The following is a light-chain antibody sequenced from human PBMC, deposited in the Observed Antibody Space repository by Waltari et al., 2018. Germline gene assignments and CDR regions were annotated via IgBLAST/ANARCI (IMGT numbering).Light chain of an antibody. CDR2: EVT. Sequence: QSVLTQPASVSGSPGQSITISCTGTYIDVGGYDSVSWYQQLPGRAPKLIIYEVTNRPSGVSNRFSGAKSGNTASLTISGLQAEDEGDYYCSSYISLSPNWVFGGGTKLTVL. CDR3: SSYISLSPNWV. J-gene: IGLJ3*02. CDR1: YIDVGGYDS. V-gene: IGLV2-14*01.